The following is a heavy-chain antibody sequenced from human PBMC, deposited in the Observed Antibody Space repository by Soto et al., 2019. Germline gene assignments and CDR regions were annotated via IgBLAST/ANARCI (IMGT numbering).Heavy chain of an antibody. J-gene: IGHJ4*02. CDR2: LSAYNGNT. V-gene: IGHV1-18*01. CDR3: ARDPEIFAY. CDR1: GYTFTSYG. Sequence: QVQLVQSGAEVKKPGASVKVSCKASGYTFTSYGISWVRQAPGQGLEWMGWLSAYNGNTNYAQKLQGRVTMTTDISTSTAYMELRSLRSDATSVYFCARDPEIFAYWGQGTLVTVSA.